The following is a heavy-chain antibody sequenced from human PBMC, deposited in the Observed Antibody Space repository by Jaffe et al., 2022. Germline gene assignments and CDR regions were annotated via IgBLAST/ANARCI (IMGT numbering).Heavy chain of an antibody. V-gene: IGHV4-59*01. CDR3: ARVPLPYYFDY. CDR1: GGSISSYY. CDR2: IYYSGST. J-gene: IGHJ4*02. Sequence: QVQLQESGPGLVKPSETLSLTCTVSGGSISSYYWSWIRQPPGKGLEWIGYIYYSGSTNYNPSLKSRVTISVDTSKNQFSLKLSSVTAADTAVYYCARVPLPYYFDYWGQGTLVTVSS.